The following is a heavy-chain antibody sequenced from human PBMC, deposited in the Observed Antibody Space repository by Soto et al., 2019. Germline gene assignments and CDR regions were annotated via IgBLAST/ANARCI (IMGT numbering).Heavy chain of an antibody. CDR3: ARGGGSHRCYYYAMDV. J-gene: IGHJ6*02. V-gene: IGHV4-31*03. D-gene: IGHD1-26*01. CDR2: IYYFGST. Sequence: QLQESGPGLLKSSQTLSLTCTVSGGSIGSGGYFWSWIRQHPGKGLEWIGYIYYFGSTYYNASLKSRATISLDTSMNQFSLRLSSVTAADTAVYYCARGGGSHRCYYYAMDVWGQGTTVTVSS. CDR1: GGSIGSGGYF.